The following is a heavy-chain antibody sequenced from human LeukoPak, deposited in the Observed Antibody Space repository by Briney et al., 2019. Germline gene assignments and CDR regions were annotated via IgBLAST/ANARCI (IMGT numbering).Heavy chain of an antibody. J-gene: IGHJ4*02. CDR3: ASDWGMATRGSVGY. CDR2: INAGNGNT. V-gene: IGHV1-3*01. D-gene: IGHD5-24*01. Sequence: GESLKISCKGCTYSFTNYWIGWVRQMPGKGLEWMGWINAGNGNTKYSQKFQGRVTITRDTSASTAYMELSSLRSEDTAVYYCASDWGMATRGSVGYWGQGTLVTVSS. CDR1: TYSFTNYW.